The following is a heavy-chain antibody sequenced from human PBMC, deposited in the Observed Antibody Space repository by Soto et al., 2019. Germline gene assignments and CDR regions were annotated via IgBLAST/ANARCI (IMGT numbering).Heavy chain of an antibody. V-gene: IGHV3-30*03. D-gene: IGHD5-12*01. CDR3: ATASGYDPLDY. Sequence: QVQMVESGGGVVQPGRSLRLSCAASGFTFSNYGMYWVRQAPGKGLEWVTGISYDGSNKCYADSVKGRFTISRDNSKNTLYLQMNSVRDCDTAVYYCATASGYDPLDYWGQGTLVTVTS. CDR2: ISYDGSNK. J-gene: IGHJ4*02. CDR1: GFTFSNYG.